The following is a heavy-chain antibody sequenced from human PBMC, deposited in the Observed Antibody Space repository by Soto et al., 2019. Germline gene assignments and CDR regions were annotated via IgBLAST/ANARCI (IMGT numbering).Heavy chain of an antibody. D-gene: IGHD4-17*01. CDR3: ARVYGYGDSQDSDYYFDY. J-gene: IGHJ4*02. CDR1: GDSISSADYF. Sequence: SETLSLTCSVSGDSISSADYFWTWIRQSPGKGLEWMGYIFHSGSTNYNPSLKSRVTISVDTSKNQFSLKLSSMTAADTAVYYCARVYGYGDSQDSDYYFDYWGQGTLVTVSS. V-gene: IGHV4-61*08. CDR2: IFHSGST.